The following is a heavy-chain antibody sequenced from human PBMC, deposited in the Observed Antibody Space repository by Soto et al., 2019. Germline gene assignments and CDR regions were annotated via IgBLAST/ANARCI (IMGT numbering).Heavy chain of an antibody. V-gene: IGHV3-73*01. CDR1: GFTFSGSA. J-gene: IGHJ6*02. D-gene: IGHD2-2*02. CDR2: IRSKANSYAT. CDR3: TTPKAGCSSTSCYKNYYGMDV. Sequence: GGSLRLSCAASGFTFSGSAMHWVRQASGKGLEWVGRIRSKANSYATAYAASVKGRFTISRDGSKNTAYLQMNSLKTEDTAVYYCTTPKAGCSSTSCYKNYYGMDVWGQGTTVTV.